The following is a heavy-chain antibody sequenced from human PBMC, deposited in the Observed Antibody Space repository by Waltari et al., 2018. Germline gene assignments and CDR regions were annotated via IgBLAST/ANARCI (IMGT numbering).Heavy chain of an antibody. V-gene: IGHV1-58*01. CDR3: AADHSGTSDFYYYYYYGMDV. Sequence: QMQLVQSGPEVKKPGTSVKVSCMASGFTFHSSAVQLVRQARGTRLEWIGWIVVGSGNTNYAQKFQERVTITRDMSTSTADMELSSLRSEDTAVYYCAADHSGTSDFYYYYYYGMDVWGQGTTVTVSS. J-gene: IGHJ6*02. CDR1: GFTFHSSA. D-gene: IGHD3-3*01. CDR2: IVVGSGNT.